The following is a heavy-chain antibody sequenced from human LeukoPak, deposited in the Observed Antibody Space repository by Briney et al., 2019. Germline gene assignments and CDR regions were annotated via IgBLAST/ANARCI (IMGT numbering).Heavy chain of an antibody. CDR1: GGSISSFY. V-gene: IGHV4-59*01. D-gene: IGHD1-26*01. CDR3: ASGLVGATSDY. Sequence: PSETLSLTCTVSGGSISSFYWSWIRQPPGKGLEWIGYFYYTGNTNYNPSLKCRVTMSVDTSKNQFSLKLSSVTAADTAVYYCASGLVGATSDYWGQGTLVTVSS. CDR2: FYYTGNT. J-gene: IGHJ4*02.